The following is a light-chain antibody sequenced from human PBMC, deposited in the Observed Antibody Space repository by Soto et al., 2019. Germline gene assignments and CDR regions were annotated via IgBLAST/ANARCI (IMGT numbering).Light chain of an antibody. CDR1: QSISSY. V-gene: IGKV1-39*01. CDR3: QQSYSTPPYT. CDR2: AAS. Sequence: DIQMTQSPSSLSASVGDRVTITCRASQSISSYLNWYQQKPGKAPKLLIYAASSLQSGVPSRFSGSGSGTDFPLTISSLQPEDVATYYCQQSYSTPPYTFGQGTKLEIK. J-gene: IGKJ2*01.